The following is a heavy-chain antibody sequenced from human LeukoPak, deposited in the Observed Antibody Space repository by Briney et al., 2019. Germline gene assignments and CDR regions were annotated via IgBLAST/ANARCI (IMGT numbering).Heavy chain of an antibody. V-gene: IGHV3-7*01. D-gene: IGHD1-1*01. CDR2: IKYDGNEE. J-gene: IGHJ4*02. CDR1: GFTVSSNY. Sequence: GGSLRLSCAASGFTVSSNYMSWVRQAPGKGLEWVANIKYDGNEEYYVDSVKGRFTISRDNAKNSLYLQLNSLRVEDTAVYYCKSGGAAPGSFDYWGQGTLVTVSP. CDR3: KSGGAAPGSFDY.